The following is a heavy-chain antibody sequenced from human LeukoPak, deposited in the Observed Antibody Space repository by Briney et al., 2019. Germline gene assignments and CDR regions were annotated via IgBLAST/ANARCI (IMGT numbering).Heavy chain of an antibody. J-gene: IGHJ4*02. Sequence: PSETLSLTCSVSGGSINEGAYYWGWIRQPPGKGLQWIGSIYYRGNTYYNPSLESRVTMSVDTSKNQFSLKVSSVTAADTAVYYCAKWIAVAGTTYYFDYWGQGALVTVSS. CDR3: AKWIAVAGTTYYFDY. V-gene: IGHV4-39*01. CDR1: GGSINEGAYY. CDR2: IYYRGNT. D-gene: IGHD6-19*01.